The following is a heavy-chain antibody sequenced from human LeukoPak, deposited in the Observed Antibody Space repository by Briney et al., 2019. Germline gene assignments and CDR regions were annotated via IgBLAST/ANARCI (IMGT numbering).Heavy chain of an antibody. D-gene: IGHD3-22*01. CDR3: ARTCGRGRVDPGISGYVEG. CDR1: GGSISTSAYY. J-gene: IGHJ4*02. V-gene: IGHV4-39*01. Sequence: SETLSLTCTVSGGSISTSAYYWDWIRQPPGKGLEWTGTIYYTGSTYYHSFLKSRFTMSVDTSTDQFSLKLNSVTAADTAIYYCARTCGRGRVDPGISGYVEGWGQGTLVTVSS. CDR2: IYYTGST.